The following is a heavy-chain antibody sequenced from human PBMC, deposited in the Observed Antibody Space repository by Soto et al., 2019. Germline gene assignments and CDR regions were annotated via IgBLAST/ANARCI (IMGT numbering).Heavy chain of an antibody. V-gene: IGHV5-10-1*01. D-gene: IGHD1-26*01. CDR2: IDPTDSYT. Sequence: GESLKISCRGSGYTFTSYWISWVRQMPGKGLDWMGRIDPTDSYTNYSPSFQGHVTISVDKSISTAYVQWSSLKASDTAIYYCARQSNLGATTDAFDIWRQGTMVTVSS. CDR1: GYTFTSYW. J-gene: IGHJ3*02. CDR3: ARQSNLGATTDAFDI.